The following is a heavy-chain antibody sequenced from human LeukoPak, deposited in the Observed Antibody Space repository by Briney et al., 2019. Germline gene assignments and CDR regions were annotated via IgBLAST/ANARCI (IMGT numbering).Heavy chain of an antibody. CDR2: IYYTGTT. Sequence: KPSETLSLTCTVSGGSISNSGHYWGWIRQPPGKGLEWIGNIYYTGTTYYNPSLKSRVTVSVDTSKNQFSLKLSSVTAADTAVYFCARGTRIWGRGTLVTVSS. CDR3: ARGTRI. J-gene: IGHJ4*02. D-gene: IGHD1-1*01. V-gene: IGHV4-39*01. CDR1: GGSISNSGHY.